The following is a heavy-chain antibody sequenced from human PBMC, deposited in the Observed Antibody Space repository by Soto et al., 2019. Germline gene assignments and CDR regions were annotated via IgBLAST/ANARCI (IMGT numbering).Heavy chain of an antibody. Sequence: PGGSLRLSCAASGFTVSSNYMSWVRQAPGKGLEWVSVIYSGGSTYYADSVKGRFTISRDNSKNTLYLQMNSLRAEVTAVYYCARDPTYSPLYYYYMDVWGKGTTVTVSS. CDR2: IYSGGST. D-gene: IGHD2-21*01. CDR3: ARDPTYSPLYYYYMDV. J-gene: IGHJ6*03. V-gene: IGHV3-66*01. CDR1: GFTVSSNY.